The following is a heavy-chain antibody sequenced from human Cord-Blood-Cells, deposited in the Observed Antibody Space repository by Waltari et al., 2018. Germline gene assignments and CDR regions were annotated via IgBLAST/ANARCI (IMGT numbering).Heavy chain of an antibody. Sequence: QVQLVESGGGVVQPGRSLRLSCAASGFTFSSYGMHWVRKAPGKGLEWVAVIWYEGSNKYYADSVKGRFTISRDNSKNTLYLQMNSLRAEDTAVYYCARVAGDLYDFWSGYQIDYWGQGTLVTVSS. CDR1: GFTFSSYG. J-gene: IGHJ4*02. V-gene: IGHV3-33*01. CDR2: IWYEGSNK. D-gene: IGHD3-3*01. CDR3: ARVAGDLYDFWSGYQIDY.